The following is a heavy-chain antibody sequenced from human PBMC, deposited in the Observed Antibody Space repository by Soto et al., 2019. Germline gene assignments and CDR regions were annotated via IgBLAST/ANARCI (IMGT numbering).Heavy chain of an antibody. Sequence: ASVKVSCKASGYTFTGYYMHWVRQAPGQGLEWMGWINPNSGGTNYAQKLQGRVTMTTDTSTSTAYMELRSLRSDDTAVYYCARDPGPFEGHFDYWGQGTLVTVSS. CDR1: GYTFTGYY. CDR3: ARDPGPFEGHFDY. V-gene: IGHV1-2*02. J-gene: IGHJ4*02. CDR2: INPNSGGT.